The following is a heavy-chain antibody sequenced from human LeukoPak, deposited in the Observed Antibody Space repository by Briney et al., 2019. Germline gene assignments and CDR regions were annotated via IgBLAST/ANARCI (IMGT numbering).Heavy chain of an antibody. V-gene: IGHV3-7*01. CDR2: MYEYGSDI. Sequence: PGGSLRLSCVVSGFDFSGFSMSWVRQAPGKGLEWVAIMYEYGSDIFYVESVKGRFIISRANARNSLYLQMNNLRAEDTAVYYCARPRGCGSARCNNFDYWGQGTLVTVSS. J-gene: IGHJ4*02. D-gene: IGHD2-2*01. CDR1: GFDFSGFS. CDR3: ARPRGCGSARCNNFDY.